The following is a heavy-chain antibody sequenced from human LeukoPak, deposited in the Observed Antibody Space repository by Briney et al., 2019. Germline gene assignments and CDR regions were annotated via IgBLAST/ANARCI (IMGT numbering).Heavy chain of an antibody. J-gene: IGHJ4*02. CDR1: GFTFSDYY. D-gene: IGHD2-15*01. Sequence: GGSLRLSCAASGFTFSDYYMSWIRQAPGKGLEWVSYISSSGSTIYYADSVKGRFTISRDNAKNSLYLQMNSLRVEDTALYYCARVYCSGGRCYYFDSWGQGTLVTVSS. CDR3: ARVYCSGGRCYYFDS. V-gene: IGHV3-11*04. CDR2: ISSSGSTI.